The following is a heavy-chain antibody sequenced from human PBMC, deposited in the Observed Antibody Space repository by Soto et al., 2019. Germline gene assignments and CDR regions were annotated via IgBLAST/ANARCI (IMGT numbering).Heavy chain of an antibody. CDR3: ARGRYDFWSGYHDY. Sequence: PSETLSLTCAVSGGSISSSNWWSWVRQPPGKGLEWIGEIYHSGSTNCNPSLKSRVTISVDKSKNQFSLKLSSVTAADTAVYYCARGRYDFWSGYHDYWGQGTLVTVSS. V-gene: IGHV4-4*02. J-gene: IGHJ4*02. D-gene: IGHD3-3*01. CDR2: IYHSGST. CDR1: GGSISSSNW.